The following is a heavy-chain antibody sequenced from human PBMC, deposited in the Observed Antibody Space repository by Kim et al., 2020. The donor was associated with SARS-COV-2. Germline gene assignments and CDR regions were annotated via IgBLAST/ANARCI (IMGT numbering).Heavy chain of an antibody. Sequence: GGSLRLSCAASGFTFSGSAMHWVRQASGKGLEWVGRIRSKANSYATAYAASVKGRFTISRDDSKNTAYLQMNSLKTEDTAVYYCTRRIFVAAAGDYWGQGTLVTVSS. CDR1: GFTFSGSA. J-gene: IGHJ4*02. CDR2: IRSKANSYAT. V-gene: IGHV3-73*01. CDR3: TRRIFVAAAGDY. D-gene: IGHD6-13*01.